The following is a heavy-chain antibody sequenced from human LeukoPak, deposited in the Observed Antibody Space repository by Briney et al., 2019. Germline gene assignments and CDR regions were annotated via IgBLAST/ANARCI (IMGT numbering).Heavy chain of an antibody. CDR2: ISTSSSTTI. V-gene: IGHV3-48*02. CDR1: GFAFSYYS. J-gene: IGHJ3*02. Sequence: GGSLRLSCAASGFAFSYYSMSWVRQAPGKGLEWVSYISTSSSTTIYYADSVKGRFTISRDNAENSLYLQMNSLRDEDTAVYYCATRDAFDMWGQGTMVTVSS. CDR3: ATRDAFDM.